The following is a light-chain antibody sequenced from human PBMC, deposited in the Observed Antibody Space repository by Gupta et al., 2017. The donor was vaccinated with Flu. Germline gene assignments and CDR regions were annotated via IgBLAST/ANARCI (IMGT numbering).Light chain of an antibody. Sequence: LLTLSLATLSLSPGERATPSCRASQSVSSYLAWYQQKPGQAPRLLIYDASNRATGIPARFSGSGSGTDFTLTISSLEPEDFAVYYCQQRSNWPLFGPGTKVDIK. CDR3: QQRSNWPL. CDR2: DAS. CDR1: QSVSSY. V-gene: IGKV3-11*01. J-gene: IGKJ3*01.